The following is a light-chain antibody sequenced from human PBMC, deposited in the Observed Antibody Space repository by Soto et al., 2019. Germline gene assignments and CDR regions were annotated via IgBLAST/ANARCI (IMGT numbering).Light chain of an antibody. V-gene: IGKV1-39*01. CDR3: QQSYSTLWT. J-gene: IGKJ1*01. CDR2: AAS. Sequence: DIQMTQSPSSLSASVGDRVTIPCRASQSISSYLNWYQQKPGKAPKLRIYAASSLQSGVPSRFSGSGSGTDFTLTISSLQPVDFATYYCQQSYSTLWTFGQGTKVEIK. CDR1: QSISSY.